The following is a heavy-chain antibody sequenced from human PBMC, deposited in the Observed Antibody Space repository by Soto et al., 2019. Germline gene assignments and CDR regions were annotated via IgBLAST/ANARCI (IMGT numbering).Heavy chain of an antibody. CDR3: ARHGGWLWFDY. CDR2: IYYSGST. V-gene: IGHV4-59*08. CDR1: GGSISSYY. D-gene: IGHD3-16*01. J-gene: IGHJ4*02. Sequence: SETLSLTCTVSGGSISSYYWSWIRQPPGKGLEWIGYIYYSGSTNYNPSLKSRVTISVDTSKNQFSLKLSSVTAADTAVHYCARHGGWLWFDYWGQGTLVTVSS.